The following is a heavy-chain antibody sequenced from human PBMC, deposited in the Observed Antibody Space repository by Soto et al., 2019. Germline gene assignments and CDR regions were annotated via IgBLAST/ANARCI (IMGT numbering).Heavy chain of an antibody. Sequence: SETLSLTCTVSGGSISSYYWSWIRQPPGKGLEWIGYIYYSGSTNYNPSLKSRVTISVDTSKNQFSLKLSSVTAADTAVYYCARDSMAGDYYFDYWGQGTLVTVS. J-gene: IGHJ4*02. CDR3: ARDSMAGDYYFDY. CDR1: GGSISSYY. CDR2: IYYSGST. V-gene: IGHV4-59*01. D-gene: IGHD6-19*01.